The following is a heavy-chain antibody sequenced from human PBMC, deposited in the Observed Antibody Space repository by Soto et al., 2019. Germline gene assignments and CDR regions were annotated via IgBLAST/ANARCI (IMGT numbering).Heavy chain of an antibody. CDR3: ARGRLRGPH. Sequence: SETLSFTCTVSGDSITGSHWDWIRQPPGKGLEWIGSIYHSGSTYYNPSLKSRVTISVDTSKNQFSLKLSSVTAADTAVYYCARGRLRGPHWGQGTLVTVSS. J-gene: IGHJ4*02. V-gene: IGHV4-38-2*02. CDR2: IYHSGST. CDR1: GDSITGSH. D-gene: IGHD3-22*01.